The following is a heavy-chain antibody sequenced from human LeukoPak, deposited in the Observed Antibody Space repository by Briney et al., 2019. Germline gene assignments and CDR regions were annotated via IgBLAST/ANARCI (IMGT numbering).Heavy chain of an antibody. Sequence: SETLSLTCTVSGGSISSYYWSWIRQPAGKGLEWIGRIYTSGGTNYNPSLKSRVTMSVDTSKNQFSLKLSSVTAADTAVYYCARDFAAASFYYYMDVWGKGTTVTVSS. J-gene: IGHJ6*03. CDR3: ARDFAAASFYYYMDV. V-gene: IGHV4-4*07. D-gene: IGHD6-13*01. CDR1: GGSISSYY. CDR2: IYTSGGT.